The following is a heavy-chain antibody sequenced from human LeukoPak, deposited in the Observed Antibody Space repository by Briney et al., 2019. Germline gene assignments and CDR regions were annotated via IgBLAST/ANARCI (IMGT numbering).Heavy chain of an antibody. CDR1: GGSISSYY. J-gene: IGHJ4*02. CDR2: VYISGNT. D-gene: IGHD3-22*01. Sequence: PSETLSLTCTVSGGSISSYYWSWIRQPAGKTLEWIGRVYISGNTIYNPSLKSRVTMSLDTSKNQFSLKLSSVTAADTAVYYCARHYDSSGYYPALGYWGQGTLVTVSS. CDR3: ARHYDSSGYYPALGY. V-gene: IGHV4-4*07.